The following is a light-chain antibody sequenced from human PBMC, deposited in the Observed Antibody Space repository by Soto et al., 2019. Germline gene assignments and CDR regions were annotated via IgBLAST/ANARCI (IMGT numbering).Light chain of an antibody. CDR2: GAS. CDR1: RSVSSN. J-gene: IGKJ4*01. V-gene: IGKV3-11*01. Sequence: EIVVAQSPGTLSLAPGERATLSCRASRSVSSNLAWYQQRPGQAPRLLIYGASTRATGIPARFSGSGSGTDFTLTISSLQPEDFAVYYCQQHSNWPLTFGGGTKVDIK. CDR3: QQHSNWPLT.